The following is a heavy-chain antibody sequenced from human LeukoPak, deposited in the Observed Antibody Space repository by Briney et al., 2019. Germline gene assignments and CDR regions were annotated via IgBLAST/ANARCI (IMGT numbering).Heavy chain of an antibody. V-gene: IGHV3-13*01. CDR3: ARGAQRRTKPPSYSRSWPNDAFDI. Sequence: GGSLRLSCAASGFTFSSYDMHWVRQATGKGLEWVSAIGTAGDTYYPGSVKGRFTISRENAKNSLYLQMNSLRAGDTAVYYCARGAQRRTKPPSYSRSWPNDAFDIWGQGTMVTVSS. CDR2: IGTAGDT. J-gene: IGHJ3*02. CDR1: GFTFSSYD. D-gene: IGHD6-13*01.